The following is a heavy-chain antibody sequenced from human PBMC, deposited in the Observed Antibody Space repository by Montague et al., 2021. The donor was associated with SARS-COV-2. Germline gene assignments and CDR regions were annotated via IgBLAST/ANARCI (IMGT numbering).Heavy chain of an antibody. D-gene: IGHD3-22*01. Sequence: TLSLTCAVYGGSFSGYYWSWIRQPPGKGLEWIGEINQSGSTNYNPSLKSRATLSVDTSKKQFSLKLSSLTAADTAVYYCARVAGGYYHDSSAYFDYWGQGSLVTVSS. CDR2: INQSGST. J-gene: IGHJ4*02. CDR3: ARVAGGYYHDSSAYFDY. V-gene: IGHV4-34*01. CDR1: GGSFSGYY.